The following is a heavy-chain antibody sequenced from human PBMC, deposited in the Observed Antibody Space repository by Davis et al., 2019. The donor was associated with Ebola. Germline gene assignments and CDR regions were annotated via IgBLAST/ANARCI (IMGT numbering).Heavy chain of an antibody. CDR2: INSDGSST. CDR1: GFTFSSYW. V-gene: IGHV3-74*01. Sequence: PGGSLRLSCAASGFTFSSYWMHWVRQAPGKGLVWVSRINSDGSSTSYADSVKGRFTISRDNAKNSLYLQMNSLRDEDTAVYYCARDRGYDFWSGEYYYYYYGMDVWGQGTTVTVSS. D-gene: IGHD3-3*01. CDR3: ARDRGYDFWSGEYYYYYYGMDV. J-gene: IGHJ6*02.